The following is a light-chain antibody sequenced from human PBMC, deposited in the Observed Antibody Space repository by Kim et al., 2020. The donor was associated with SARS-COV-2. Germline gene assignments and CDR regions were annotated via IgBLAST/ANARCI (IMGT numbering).Light chain of an antibody. Sequence: SASVGDRVTIACRASQGISTYLAWYQQKPGKVPKVLIYDASILQSGVPSRFSGSGSGTHFTLTISSLQPEDVATYYCQKHDSAPHTFGQGTKLEI. CDR3: QKHDSAPHT. J-gene: IGKJ2*01. CDR2: DAS. V-gene: IGKV1-27*01. CDR1: QGISTY.